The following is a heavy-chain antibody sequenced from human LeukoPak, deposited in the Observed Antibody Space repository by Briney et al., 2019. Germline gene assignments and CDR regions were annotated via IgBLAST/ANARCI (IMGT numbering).Heavy chain of an antibody. CDR2: ISSSSSTI. V-gene: IGHV3-48*04. J-gene: IGHJ4*02. CDR3: ARVGYYDSSEGFDY. CDR1: GFTFSSNS. D-gene: IGHD3-22*01. Sequence: PGGSLRLSCAASGFTFSSNSMNWVRQAPGKGLEWVSYISSSSSTIYYADSVKGRFTISRDNAKNSLYLQMNSLRAEDTAVYYCARVGYYDSSEGFDYWGQGTLVTVSS.